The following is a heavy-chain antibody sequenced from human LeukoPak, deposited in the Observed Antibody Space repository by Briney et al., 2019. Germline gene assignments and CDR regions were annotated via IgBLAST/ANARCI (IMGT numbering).Heavy chain of an antibody. CDR1: GGSISSSSYY. J-gene: IGHJ4*02. D-gene: IGHD6-19*01. CDR3: ARHNEYISDWYFDY. Sequence: PSETLSLTCTVSGGSISSSSYYWGWIRQPPGKGLEWIGSIYYGGITYYNPSLKSRVTISVDTSKNQFSLKLSSVTAADTAVYYCARHNEYISDWYFDYWGQGTLVTVSS. CDR2: IYYGGIT. V-gene: IGHV4-39*01.